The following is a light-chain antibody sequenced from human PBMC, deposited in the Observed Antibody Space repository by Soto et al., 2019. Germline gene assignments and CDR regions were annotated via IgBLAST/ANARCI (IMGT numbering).Light chain of an antibody. CDR2: GAS. J-gene: IGKJ1*01. CDR3: QQYASLPWT. V-gene: IGKV3-20*01. Sequence: EIVLTQSPGTLSLSPGERATLSCRASQSVSSSYLAWYQQKPGQAPRPLIYGASSRAIGIPDRFSGSGSGPDFPLTISRLEPEDFAVYYCQQYASLPWTCGQGTKVEIK. CDR1: QSVSSSY.